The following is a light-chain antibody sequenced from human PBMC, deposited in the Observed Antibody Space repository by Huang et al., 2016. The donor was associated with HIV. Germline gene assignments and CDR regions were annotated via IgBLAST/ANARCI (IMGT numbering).Light chain of an antibody. Sequence: EIVLTQSPGTLSLSSGETAALSCRASQNITNNLLAWCQQKSGQAPRLLISGASTRAIGIPDRFSGSGSGTDFTLIISRLEPQDSALFYCQQYLSSPLTFGGGTSLEI. CDR1: QNITNNL. J-gene: IGKJ4*01. CDR3: QQYLSSPLT. CDR2: GAS. V-gene: IGKV3-20*01.